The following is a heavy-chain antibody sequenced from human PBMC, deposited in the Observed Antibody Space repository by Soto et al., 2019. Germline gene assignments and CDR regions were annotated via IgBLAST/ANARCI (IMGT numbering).Heavy chain of an antibody. CDR2: IWYDGSNK. V-gene: IGHV3-33*01. J-gene: IGHJ6*02. CDR1: GFTFSSYG. Sequence: GGSLRLSCAASGFTFSSYGMHWVRQAPGKGLEWVAVIWYDGSNKYYADSVKGRFTISRDNSKNTLYLQMNSLRAEDTAVYYCAREGKARLDPGIAAAGRRYGMDVWGQGTTVTVSS. D-gene: IGHD6-13*01. CDR3: AREGKARLDPGIAAAGRRYGMDV.